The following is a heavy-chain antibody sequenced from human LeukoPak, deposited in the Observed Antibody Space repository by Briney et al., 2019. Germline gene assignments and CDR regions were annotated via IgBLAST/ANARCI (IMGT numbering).Heavy chain of an antibody. D-gene: IGHD6-6*01. V-gene: IGHV4-39*07. Sequence: PSETLSLTCTVSGGSISSSDCHWGWIRQSLGKGLEWIGSIFYTGTTYYNPSLMSRVTISLDTSKNLFSLKLSSVTAADTALYYCARDTHYSTSSGYYYYYMNVWGKGTTVTVSS. J-gene: IGHJ6*03. CDR3: ARDTHYSTSSGYYYYYMNV. CDR2: IFYTGTT. CDR1: GGSISSSDCH.